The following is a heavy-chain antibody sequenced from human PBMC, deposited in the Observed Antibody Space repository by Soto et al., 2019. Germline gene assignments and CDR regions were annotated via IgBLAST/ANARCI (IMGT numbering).Heavy chain of an antibody. V-gene: IGHV1-18*04. D-gene: IGHD1-26*01. Sequence: ASVKVSCKASGYTFTSYGISWVRQAPGQGLEWMGWISAYNGNTNYAQKLQGRVTMTTDTSTSTAYMELRSLRSDDTAVYYCASRRVGATRTHYYYYYGMDVWGQGTTVTVSS. J-gene: IGHJ6*02. CDR3: ASRRVGATRTHYYYYYGMDV. CDR2: ISAYNGNT. CDR1: GYTFTSYG.